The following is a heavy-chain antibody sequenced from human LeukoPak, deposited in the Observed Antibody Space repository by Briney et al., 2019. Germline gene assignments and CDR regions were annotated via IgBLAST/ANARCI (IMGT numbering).Heavy chain of an antibody. CDR1: GFTFSSYG. CDR2: ISYDGSNK. V-gene: IGHV3-30*18. Sequence: SGGSLRLSCAASGFTFSSYGMHWVRQAPGKGLEWVAVISYDGSNKYYADSVKGRFTISRDNSKNTLYLQMNSLRAEDTAVYYWAKSSWSIPSYWGQGTLVTVSS. J-gene: IGHJ4*02. D-gene: IGHD2-15*01. CDR3: AKSSWSIPSY.